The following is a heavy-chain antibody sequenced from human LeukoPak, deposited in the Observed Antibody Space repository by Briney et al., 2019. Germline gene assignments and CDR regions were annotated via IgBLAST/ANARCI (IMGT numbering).Heavy chain of an antibody. Sequence: PSETLSLTCTVSGGSISSSSYYWGWIRQPPGKGLEWIGSIYYSGSTYYNPSLKSRVTISVDTSKNQFSLKLSSVTAADTAVYYCARRSGGYSGYDYDWXQXTLVTVSS. CDR1: GGSISSSSYY. CDR2: IYYSGST. V-gene: IGHV4-39*01. J-gene: IGHJ1*01. D-gene: IGHD5-12*01. CDR3: ARRSGGYSGYDYD.